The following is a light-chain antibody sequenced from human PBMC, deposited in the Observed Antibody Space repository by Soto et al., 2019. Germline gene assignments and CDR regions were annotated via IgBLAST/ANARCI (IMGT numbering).Light chain of an antibody. J-gene: IGKJ1*01. CDR3: QQYGSSPPRT. V-gene: IGKV3-20*01. CDR1: QSVSSSY. Sequence: EIVLTQSPGTLSLSTGERATLSCRASQSVSSSYLAWYQQKPGQAPRLLIYGASSRATGIPDRFSGRGSGTEFTVTISRLEPEDFAVYYCQQYGSSPPRTFGQGTKVDIK. CDR2: GAS.